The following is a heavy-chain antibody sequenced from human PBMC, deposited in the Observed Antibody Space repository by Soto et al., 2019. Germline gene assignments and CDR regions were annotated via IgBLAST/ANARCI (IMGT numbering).Heavy chain of an antibody. J-gene: IGHJ6*02. CDR1: GDSVSSNSAA. Sequence: HTLSLTCAISGDSVSSNSAAWNWIRQSPSRGLEWLGRTYYRSKWYNDYAVSVKSRITINPDTSKNQFSLQLNSVTPEDTAVYYCARDLIVVVVAALNYYYYGMDVWGQGTTVTVSS. D-gene: IGHD2-15*01. V-gene: IGHV6-1*01. CDR2: TYYRSKWYN. CDR3: ARDLIVVVVAALNYYYYGMDV.